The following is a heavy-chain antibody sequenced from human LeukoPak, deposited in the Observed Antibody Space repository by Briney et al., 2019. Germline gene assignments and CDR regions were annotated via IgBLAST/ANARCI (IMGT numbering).Heavy chain of an antibody. V-gene: IGHV3-74*01. CDR2: INSDGSST. D-gene: IGHD6-19*01. CDR3: ACIAVAGTGSDY. CDR1: GFTFSSYW. Sequence: PGGSLRLSCAASGFTFSSYWMHWVRQAPGKGLGWVSRINSDGSSTSYADSVKGRFTISRDNAKNTLYLQMNSLRAEATAVYYCACIAVAGTGSDYWGQGTPVTVSS. J-gene: IGHJ4*02.